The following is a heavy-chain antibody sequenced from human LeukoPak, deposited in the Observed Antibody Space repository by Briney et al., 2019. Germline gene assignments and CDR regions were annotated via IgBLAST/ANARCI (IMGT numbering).Heavy chain of an antibody. Sequence: GGSLRLSCAASGFTVSSYYMSWVRQAPGKGLEWVSVIYSGGSTYYADSVKGRFTISRDNSKNTLYLQMHSLRAEDTAVYYCATLWYYGMDVWGQGTTVTVSS. CDR1: GFTVSSYY. J-gene: IGHJ6*02. CDR2: IYSGGST. D-gene: IGHD3-10*01. CDR3: ATLWYYGMDV. V-gene: IGHV3-53*01.